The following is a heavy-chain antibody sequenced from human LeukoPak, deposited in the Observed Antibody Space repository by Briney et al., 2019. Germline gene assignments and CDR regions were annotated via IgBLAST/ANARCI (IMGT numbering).Heavy chain of an antibody. D-gene: IGHD3-22*01. V-gene: IGHV1-2*02. CDR3: ARDFPYYYDSSGYYLD. CDR2: INPNSGGT. Sequence: ASVKVSCKASGYTFTGYYMHWVRQAPGQGLEWMGWINPNSGGTNYAQKFQGRVTMTRDTSISTAYMELSRLRSDDTAVYYCARDFPYYYDSSGYYLDWGQGTLVTVSS. CDR1: GYTFTGYY. J-gene: IGHJ4*02.